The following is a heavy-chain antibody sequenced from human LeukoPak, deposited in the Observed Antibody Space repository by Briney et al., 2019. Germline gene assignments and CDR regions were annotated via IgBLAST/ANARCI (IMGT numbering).Heavy chain of an antibody. J-gene: IGHJ4*02. Sequence: GGSLRLSCAASGFAFSSYWMHWVRQAPGKGLVWVSRINSDGSSTSYADSVKGRFTISRDNAKNTLYLQMNSLRAEDTAVYYCARGPVVVPYYYDSSGHIDYWGQGTLVTVSS. CDR2: INSDGSST. CDR1: GFAFSSYW. CDR3: ARGPVVVPYYYDSSGHIDY. D-gene: IGHD3-22*01. V-gene: IGHV3-74*01.